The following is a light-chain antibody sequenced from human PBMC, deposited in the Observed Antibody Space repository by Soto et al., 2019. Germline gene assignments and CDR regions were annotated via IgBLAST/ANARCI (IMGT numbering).Light chain of an antibody. CDR1: KLENKF. CDR2: RDT. CDR3: QAWDSTPGVV. J-gene: IGLJ2*01. V-gene: IGLV3-1*01. Sequence: SYELTQPPSVSVSPGQTASIPCSGNKLENKFVSWYQQRPGQSPVLVIYRDTERPSGITARFSAANSGNTATLTITGTQAVDEADYYCQAWDSTPGVVFGGGTKLTVL.